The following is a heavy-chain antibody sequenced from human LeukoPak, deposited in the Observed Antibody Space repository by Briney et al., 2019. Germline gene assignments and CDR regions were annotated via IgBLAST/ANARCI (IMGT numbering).Heavy chain of an antibody. Sequence: SETLSLTCAVYGGSFSGYYWSWIRQPAGKGLEWIGRIYTSGSTNYNPSLKSRVTMSVDTSKNQFSLKLSSVTAADTAVYYCAREGKYCSGGSCYSFWFDPWGQGTLVTVSS. CDR2: IYTSGST. J-gene: IGHJ5*02. CDR1: GGSFSGYY. V-gene: IGHV4-4*07. D-gene: IGHD2-15*01. CDR3: AREGKYCSGGSCYSFWFDP.